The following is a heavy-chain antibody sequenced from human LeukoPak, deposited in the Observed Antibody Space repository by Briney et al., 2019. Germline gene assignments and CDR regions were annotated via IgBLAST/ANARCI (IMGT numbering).Heavy chain of an antibody. Sequence: GGSLRLSCVVSGSTVSTNYMSWVRQAPGKGLEWVSLIYSGGSTYYADSVKGRFAISRDNSKNTLYLQMNSLRAEDTAVYYCARDVRYYDAWGQGTLVTVSS. J-gene: IGHJ5*02. CDR1: GSTVSTNY. V-gene: IGHV3-53*01. CDR2: IYSGGST. CDR3: ARDVRYYDA. D-gene: IGHD3-10*01.